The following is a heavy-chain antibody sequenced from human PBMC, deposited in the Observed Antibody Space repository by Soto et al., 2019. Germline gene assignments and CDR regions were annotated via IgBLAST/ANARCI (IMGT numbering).Heavy chain of an antibody. Sequence: SETLSLTCTVSGGSISSGGYYWSWIRQHPGKGLEWIGYIYYSGSTYYNPSLKSRVTISVDTSKNQFSLKLSSVTAADTAVYHCARDTRGAFDIWGQGTMVTGSS. D-gene: IGHD2-15*01. J-gene: IGHJ3*02. V-gene: IGHV4-31*03. CDR2: IYYSGST. CDR3: ARDTRGAFDI. CDR1: GGSISSGGYY.